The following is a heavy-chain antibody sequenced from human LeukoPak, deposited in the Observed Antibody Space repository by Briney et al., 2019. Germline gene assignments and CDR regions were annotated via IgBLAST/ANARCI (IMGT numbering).Heavy chain of an antibody. CDR2: INHSGST. D-gene: IGHD3-16*01. J-gene: IGHJ6*03. V-gene: IGHV4-34*01. CDR1: GGSFSGYY. Sequence: KPSETLSLTCAVYGGSFSGYYWSWIRQPPGKGLEWIGEINHSGSTNYNPSLKSRVTISVDTSKNQFSLKLSSVTAADTAVYYCARRSSPLGQKYYYYMDVWGKGTTVTISS. CDR3: ARRSSPLGQKYYYYMDV.